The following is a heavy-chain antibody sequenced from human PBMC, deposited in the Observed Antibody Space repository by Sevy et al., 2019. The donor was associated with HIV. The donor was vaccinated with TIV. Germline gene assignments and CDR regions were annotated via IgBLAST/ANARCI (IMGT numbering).Heavy chain of an antibody. J-gene: IGHJ4*02. CDR2: IHHSGRI. V-gene: IGHV4-4*02. D-gene: IGHD5-12*01. Sequence: TLSLTCAVSGGSISSDNWWSWVRQPPGKGLEWIGEIHHSGRINYNPSLESRVTMSVGKSNNHFSLKVSSVTAADTAVYYCARDLVSREYSGSYPRYWGQGTLVTVS. CDR1: GGSISSDNW. CDR3: ARDLVSREYSGSYPRY.